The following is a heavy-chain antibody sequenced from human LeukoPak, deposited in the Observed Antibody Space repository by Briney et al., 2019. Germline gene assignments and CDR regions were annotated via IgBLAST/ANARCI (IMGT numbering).Heavy chain of an antibody. V-gene: IGHV3-15*01. J-gene: IGHJ4*02. CDR3: AKDLPYTSGWALKY. Sequence: PGGSLRLSCAASGFTFSDAWMTWVREAPGKGLEWVGRIKSSIDGGTTDFVAPVRGRFTISRDDSKNTLYLQMDSLKTEDTAVYYCAKDLPYTSGWALKYWGQGTLVTVSS. CDR1: GFTFSDAW. D-gene: IGHD6-19*01. CDR2: IKSSIDGGTT.